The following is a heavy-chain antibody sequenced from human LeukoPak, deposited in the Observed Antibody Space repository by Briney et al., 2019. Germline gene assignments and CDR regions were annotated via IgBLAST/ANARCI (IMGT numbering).Heavy chain of an antibody. Sequence: PGGSLRLSCADSGFTFSSHWMHWVRQAPGKGLVWVSRIKYDASSTSYADSVKGRFTISRDNAKNTLYLQMNSLRAADTAVYYCARGATYAYYQNYWGQGTLVTVSS. CDR1: GFTFSSHW. V-gene: IGHV3-74*01. D-gene: IGHD1-26*01. CDR2: IKYDASST. CDR3: ARGATYAYYQNY. J-gene: IGHJ4*02.